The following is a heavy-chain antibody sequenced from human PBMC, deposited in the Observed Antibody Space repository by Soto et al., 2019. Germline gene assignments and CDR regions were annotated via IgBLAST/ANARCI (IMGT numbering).Heavy chain of an antibody. V-gene: IGHV3-66*01. CDR2: VHSGGDT. D-gene: IGHD1-7*01. CDR1: GFAFSSNY. Sequence: EVQLVESGGDLVQPGGSLRLSCAASGFAFSSNYMTWVRQAPGKGLEWVSVVHSGGDTHYADSVRGRFTISRDNYKNTLYLQMNSLRPEHTAVYYRARSRTGTTYGGMDVWGQGTTVTVSS. CDR3: ARSRTGTTYGGMDV. J-gene: IGHJ6*02.